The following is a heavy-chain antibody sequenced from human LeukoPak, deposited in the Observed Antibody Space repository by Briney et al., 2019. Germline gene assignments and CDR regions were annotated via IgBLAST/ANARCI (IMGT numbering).Heavy chain of an antibody. J-gene: IGHJ4*02. CDR3: AIPPGYCGNDCSFDH. D-gene: IGHD2-21*02. CDR2: IYPGDYET. CDR1: GYSFNNYW. V-gene: IGHV5-51*01. Sequence: GESLKLSFEGSGYSFNNYWIGWVRQMPGKGQEWMGIIYPGDYETRYSPSFQGLVTISVDKSISTAYLQWSSLKASDTAMYYCAIPPGYCGNDCSFDHWGQGTLVTVSS.